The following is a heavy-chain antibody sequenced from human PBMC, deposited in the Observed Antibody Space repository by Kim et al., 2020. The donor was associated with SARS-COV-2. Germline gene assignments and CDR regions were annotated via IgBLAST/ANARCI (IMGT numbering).Heavy chain of an antibody. CDR3: ARAPHVNDILTGYYPGGGYYFDY. Sequence: SETLSLTCTVSGGSISSYYWSWIRQPPGKGLEWIGYIYYSGSTNYNPSLKSRVTISVDTSKNQFSLKLSSVTAADTAGYYCARAPHVNDILTGYYPGGGYYFDYWGQGTLVTVSS. D-gene: IGHD3-9*01. CDR1: GGSISSYY. V-gene: IGHV4-59*13. J-gene: IGHJ4*02. CDR2: IYYSGST.